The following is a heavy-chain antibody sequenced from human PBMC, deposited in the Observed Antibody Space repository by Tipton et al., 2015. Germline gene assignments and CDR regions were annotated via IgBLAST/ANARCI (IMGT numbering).Heavy chain of an antibody. D-gene: IGHD3-10*01. CDR2: IYYSGST. J-gene: IGHJ6*02. CDR3: ARVGYYYGSGSYYHYYYYGMDV. CDR1: GGSISSYY. V-gene: IGHV4-59*01. Sequence: TLSLTCTVSGGSISSYYWSWIRQPPGKGLEWIGYIYYSGSTNYNPSLKSRVTISVDTSKNQFSLKLSSVTAADTAVYYCARVGYYYGSGSYYHYYYYGMDVWGQGTTVPVSS.